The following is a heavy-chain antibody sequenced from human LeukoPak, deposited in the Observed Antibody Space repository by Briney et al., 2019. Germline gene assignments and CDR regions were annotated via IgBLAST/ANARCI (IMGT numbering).Heavy chain of an antibody. CDR2: GSAYNGNT. Sequence: ASVKVSCRASGYTFTSYGISWVRQAPGRGLEWMGWGSAYNGNTNYAQKLQGRVTMTTDTSTSTAYMELRSLRSDDTAVYYCARETRNIAATGYYYYGMDVWGKGTTVTVSS. V-gene: IGHV1-18*04. CDR1: GYTFTSYG. CDR3: ARETRNIAATGYYYYGMDV. J-gene: IGHJ6*04. D-gene: IGHD6-13*01.